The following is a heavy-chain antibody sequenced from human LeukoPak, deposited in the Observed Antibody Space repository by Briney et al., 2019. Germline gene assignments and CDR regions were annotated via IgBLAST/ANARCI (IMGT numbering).Heavy chain of an antibody. CDR1: GGSFSGYY. D-gene: IGHD6-13*01. Sequence: PSETLSLTCAVYGGSFSGYYWSWIRQPPGKGLEWIGEINHSGSTNYNPSLKSRVTISVDKSKNQFSLKLSSVTAADTAVYYCASRIAAAGTPYWGQGTLVTVSS. J-gene: IGHJ4*02. CDR3: ASRIAAAGTPY. CDR2: INHSGST. V-gene: IGHV4-34*01.